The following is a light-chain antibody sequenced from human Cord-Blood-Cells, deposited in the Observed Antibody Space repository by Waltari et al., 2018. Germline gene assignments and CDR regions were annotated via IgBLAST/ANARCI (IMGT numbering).Light chain of an antibody. Sequence: DIQMTQSPYSLSASVGDRVTITCRASQGISNTLAWYQQKPGKAPKLLLYDASRLESGVPSRFSGSGSGTDYTLTISSLQPEDFATYYCQQYYSTPYTFGQGTKLEIK. CDR3: QQYYSTPYT. CDR2: DAS. V-gene: IGKV1-NL1*01. J-gene: IGKJ2*01. CDR1: QGISNT.